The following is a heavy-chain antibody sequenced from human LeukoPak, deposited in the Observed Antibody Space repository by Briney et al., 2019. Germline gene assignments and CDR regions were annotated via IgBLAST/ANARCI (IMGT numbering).Heavy chain of an antibody. CDR1: GGSISSSSYY. D-gene: IGHD2-15*01. CDR3: ASRADPTDYSDAFDI. J-gene: IGHJ3*02. CDR2: IYYSGST. V-gene: IGHV4-39*01. Sequence: SETLSLTCTVSGGSISSSSYYWGWIRQPPGKGLEWIGSIYYSGSTYYNPSLKSRDTISVDTSKNQFSLKLSSVTAADTAVYYCASRADPTDYSDAFDIWGQGTMVTVSS.